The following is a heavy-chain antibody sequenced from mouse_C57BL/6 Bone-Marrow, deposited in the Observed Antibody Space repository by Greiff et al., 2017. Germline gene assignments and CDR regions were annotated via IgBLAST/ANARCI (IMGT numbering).Heavy chain of an antibody. Sequence: EVKLMESGAELVKPGASVKLSCTASGFNIQDYYMHWVKPRTEQGLEWIGRIDPEDGETKYAPKFPGKATITADTSSNTAYLQLSSLISEDTAVYYCAREEAYYGNPAYWGQGTLVTVSA. CDR2: IDPEDGET. D-gene: IGHD2-10*01. CDR3: AREEAYYGNPAY. CDR1: GFNIQDYY. V-gene: IGHV14-2*01. J-gene: IGHJ3*01.